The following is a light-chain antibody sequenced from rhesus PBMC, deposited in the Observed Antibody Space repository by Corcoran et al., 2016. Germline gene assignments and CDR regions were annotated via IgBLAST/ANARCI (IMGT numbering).Light chain of an antibody. V-gene: IGKV7-13*01. Sequence: DIVLTQSPASLAASPGQRATITCRAREGVSVVGINLIHWYSQKPGQPPKLLFYQASNKNTGVLARFSGEGSGTDFTLTIKPVEADDAANYYCLQGKNSPRTFGQGTKVDIE. CDR1: EGVSVVGINL. CDR3: LQGKNSPRT. CDR2: QAS. J-gene: IGKJ1*01.